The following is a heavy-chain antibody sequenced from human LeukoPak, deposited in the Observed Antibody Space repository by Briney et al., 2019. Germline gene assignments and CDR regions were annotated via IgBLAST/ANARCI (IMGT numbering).Heavy chain of an antibody. CDR1: GFTFSSYS. CDR3: ASILLWYVYDY. J-gene: IGHJ4*02. V-gene: IGHV3-23*01. D-gene: IGHD3-10*01. Sequence: GGSLRLSCAASGFTFSSYSMNWVRQAPGKGLEWVSAISDSGDSTYYTDSVKGRFTISRDNSKNTLYLQMNSLRAEDTAVYYCASILLWYVYDYWGQGTLVTVSS. CDR2: ISDSGDST.